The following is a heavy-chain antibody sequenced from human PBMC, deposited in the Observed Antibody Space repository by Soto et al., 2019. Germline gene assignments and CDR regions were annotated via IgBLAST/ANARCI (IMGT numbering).Heavy chain of an antibody. CDR3: ACYRGGYYYYGMDV. D-gene: IGHD2-2*01. Sequence: EAQLLESGGGLVQPGGSLRLSCAASGFTFSSYAMSWVRQGPGKGLEWVSAIRGSGGITYYADSVKGRFTISRDNSKNTLYLQMNSLRAEDTAVYYCACYRGGYYYYGMDVWGQGTTVTVSS. J-gene: IGHJ6*02. V-gene: IGHV3-23*01. CDR2: IRGSGGIT. CDR1: GFTFSSYA.